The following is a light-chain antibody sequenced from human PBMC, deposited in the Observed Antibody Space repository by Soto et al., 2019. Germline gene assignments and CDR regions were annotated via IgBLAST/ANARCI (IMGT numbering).Light chain of an antibody. CDR1: NIGSQS. CDR2: DDS. CDR3: QVWVTSSDQV. V-gene: IGLV3-21*02. J-gene: IGLJ2*01. Sequence: SYELAQPPSVSVAPGQTARITCGGNNIGSQSVHWYQQKPGQAPVLVVYDDSDRPSGIPERFSGSNSGNTATLTISGVEDGDEADYYCQVWVTSSDQVFGGGTKVTVL.